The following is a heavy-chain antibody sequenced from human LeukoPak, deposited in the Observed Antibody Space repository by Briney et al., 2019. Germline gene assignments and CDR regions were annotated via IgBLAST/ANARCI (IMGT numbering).Heavy chain of an antibody. Sequence: GGCLRLSWVAYGFTFSTYTMNWVRQAPGRGLGWDSSISSSSYIYNADSVKGRFTISRDNAKNSLYLQMNSLSVEDTAVYYCARYDYVWGSYRSDYWGQGTLVTVSS. CDR3: ARYDYVWGSYRSDY. V-gene: IGHV3-21*01. CDR2: ISSSSYI. D-gene: IGHD3-16*02. J-gene: IGHJ4*02. CDR1: GFTFSTYT.